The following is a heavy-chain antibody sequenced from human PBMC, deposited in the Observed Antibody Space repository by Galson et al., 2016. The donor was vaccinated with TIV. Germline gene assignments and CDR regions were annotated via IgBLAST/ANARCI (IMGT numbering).Heavy chain of an antibody. J-gene: IGHJ4*02. Sequence: SLRLSCAASGLSVSINYMTWVRQAPGKGLEWVSLISDGGKTYYSDSVKGRFTISRDNAKNTLYLQMNSLRVEDTALYYCARDDGSTSGSDCWGQGSLVTVSS. CDR1: GLSVSINY. CDR2: ISDGGKT. CDR3: ARDDGSTSGSDC. D-gene: IGHD3-22*01. V-gene: IGHV3-53*05.